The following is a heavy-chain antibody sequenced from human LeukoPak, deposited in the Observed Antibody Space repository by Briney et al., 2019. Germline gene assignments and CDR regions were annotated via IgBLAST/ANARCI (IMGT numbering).Heavy chain of an antibody. CDR2: ISGSGGST. J-gene: IGHJ2*01. CDR1: GFTFSSYA. D-gene: IGHD4-17*01. CDR3: AKTLTTVTKRYWYFDL. Sequence: PGGSLRLSCAASGFTFSSYAMSWVRQAPGKGLEWVSAISGSGGSTYYADSVKGRFTISRDNSKNTLYLRMNSLRAEDTAVYYCAKTLTTVTKRYWYFDLWGRGTLVTVSS. V-gene: IGHV3-23*01.